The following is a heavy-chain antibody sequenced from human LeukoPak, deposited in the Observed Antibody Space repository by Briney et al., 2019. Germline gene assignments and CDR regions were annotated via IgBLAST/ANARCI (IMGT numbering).Heavy chain of an antibody. D-gene: IGHD5-18*01. J-gene: IGHJ4*02. CDR1: GFTFSSYE. CDR3: ARDLFSGYGNY. V-gene: IGHV3-48*03. Sequence: GGSLRLSCAASGFTFSSYEMNWVRQAPGKGLEWVSYISSSGSTIYYADSVKGRFTISRDNAKNSLYLQMNSLRAEDTAAYYCARDLFSGYGNYWGQGTQVTVSS. CDR2: ISSSGSTI.